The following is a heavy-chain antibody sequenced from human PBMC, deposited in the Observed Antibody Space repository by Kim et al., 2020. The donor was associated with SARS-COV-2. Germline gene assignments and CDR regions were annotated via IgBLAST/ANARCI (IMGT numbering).Heavy chain of an antibody. CDR3: AAHDYGDYLRDY. J-gene: IGHJ4*02. Sequence: SETLSLTCTVSGGSISSYYWSWIRQPPGKGLEWIGYIYYSGSTNYNPSLKSRVTISVDTSKNQFSLKLSSVTAADTAVYYCAAHDYGDYLRDYWGQGTLVTVSS. CDR2: IYYSGST. V-gene: IGHV4-59*01. CDR1: GGSISSYY. D-gene: IGHD4-17*01.